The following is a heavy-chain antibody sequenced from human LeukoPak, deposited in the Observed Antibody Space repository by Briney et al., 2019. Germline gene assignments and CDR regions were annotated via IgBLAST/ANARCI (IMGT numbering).Heavy chain of an antibody. D-gene: IGHD1-26*01. CDR1: GGSLSSYY. CDR3: ARDLPGRDWFDP. Sequence: PSETLSLTCTVSGGSLSSYYWSWIRQPAGKGLEWIGRIYTSGNTNYNPSLKSRVTISVDKSKNQFSLKLSSVTAADTAVYYCARDLPGRDWFDPWGQGTLVTVSS. J-gene: IGHJ5*02. CDR2: IYTSGNT. V-gene: IGHV4-4*07.